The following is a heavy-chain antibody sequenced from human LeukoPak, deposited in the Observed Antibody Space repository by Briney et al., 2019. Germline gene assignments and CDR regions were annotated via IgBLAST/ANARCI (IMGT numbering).Heavy chain of an antibody. V-gene: IGHV4-39*07. CDR3: ARGRVVAATKGLYYYYYYMDV. Sequence: SETLSLTCTVSGGSISSSSYYWGWIRQPPGKGLEWIGVINHSGSTNYNPCLKSRVTISVDTSKNQCSLKLSSVTAADTAVYYCARGRVVAATKGLYYYYYYMDVWGKGTTVTVSS. J-gene: IGHJ6*03. D-gene: IGHD2-15*01. CDR2: INHSGST. CDR1: GGSISSSSYY.